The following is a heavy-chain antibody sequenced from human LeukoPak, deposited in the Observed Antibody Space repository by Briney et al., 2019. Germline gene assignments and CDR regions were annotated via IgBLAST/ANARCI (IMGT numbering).Heavy chain of an antibody. J-gene: IGHJ4*02. CDR2: IYSGGST. V-gene: IGHV3-66*01. D-gene: IGHD3-10*01. CDR1: GLTVSSNY. CDR3: ARGGNYYGSGTYYPHFDY. Sequence: NPGGSLRLSCAASGLTVSSNYMSWVRQAPGKGLEWVSIIYSGGSTYYADSVKDRFTISRDNSKNTLYLQINSLTAEDTAVYYCARGGNYYGSGTYYPHFDYWGQGTLVTVSS.